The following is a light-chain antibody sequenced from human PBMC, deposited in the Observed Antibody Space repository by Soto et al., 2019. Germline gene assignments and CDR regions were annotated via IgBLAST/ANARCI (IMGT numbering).Light chain of an antibody. J-gene: IGKJ1*01. CDR1: RTSSSW. CDR3: QQYNDYSAWT. V-gene: IGKV1-5*03. Sequence: DIQMTQSPSTLTGSVGDRVTISWRASRTSSSWLAWYQQQPGKAPPLLIYEASILQNGVPSRFSGTESGTEFTLTISSLRPDDFATYYCQQYNDYSAWTFGQGTKVDIK. CDR2: EAS.